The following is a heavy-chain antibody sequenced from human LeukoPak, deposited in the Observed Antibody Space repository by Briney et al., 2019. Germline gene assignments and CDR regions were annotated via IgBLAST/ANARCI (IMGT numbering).Heavy chain of an antibody. CDR1: GYTFTSYY. V-gene: IGHV1-46*01. CDR3: ARDDILTGLKGMDV. D-gene: IGHD3-9*01. Sequence: GASVKVSCKASGYTFTSYYMHWVRRAPGQGVEWRGIINPSGGSTSYAQKFQGRVTMTRDTSTSTVYMELSSLRSEDTAVYYCARDDILTGLKGMDVWGQGTTVTVSS. J-gene: IGHJ6*02. CDR2: INPSGGST.